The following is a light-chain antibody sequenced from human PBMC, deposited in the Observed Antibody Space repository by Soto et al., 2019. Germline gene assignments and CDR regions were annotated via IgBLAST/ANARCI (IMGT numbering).Light chain of an antibody. V-gene: IGKV1-9*01. Sequence: IQMPPSPSSLSASVGDRVTITCQASRGISSYLAWYQQKPGKAPKLLVYSASTLQSGVPSRFSGSGSGPDFTLTISSLQPEDSATYFCQQLNSYPQTFGQGTRLEIK. CDR2: SAS. CDR1: RGISSY. CDR3: QQLNSYPQT. J-gene: IGKJ5*01.